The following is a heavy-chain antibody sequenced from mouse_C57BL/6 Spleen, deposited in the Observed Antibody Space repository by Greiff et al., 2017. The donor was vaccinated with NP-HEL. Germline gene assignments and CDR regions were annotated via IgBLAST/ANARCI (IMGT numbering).Heavy chain of an antibody. D-gene: IGHD1-1*01. CDR3: VRQYYGSSYGFGY. J-gene: IGHJ3*01. Sequence: EVKLVESGGGLVQPKGSLKLSCAASGFSFNTYAMNWVRQAPGKGLEWVARIRSKSNNYATYYADSVKDRFTISRDDSESMLYLQMNNLKTEDTAMYYCVRQYYGSSYGFGYWGQGTLVTVSA. CDR1: GFSFNTYA. V-gene: IGHV10-1*01. CDR2: IRSKSNNYAT.